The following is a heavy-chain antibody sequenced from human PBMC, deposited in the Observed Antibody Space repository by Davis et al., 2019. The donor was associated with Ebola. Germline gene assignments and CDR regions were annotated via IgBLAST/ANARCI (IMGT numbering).Heavy chain of an antibody. CDR2: IIPIFGTA. CDR3: ARGYCSGGSCYPMNYYYGMDV. Sequence: SVKVSCKASGGTFSSYAISWVRQAPGQGLEWMGGIIPIFGTANYAQKFQGRVTITADESTSTAYMELSSLRSEDTAVYYCARGYCSGGSCYPMNYYYGMDVWGQGTTVTVSS. CDR1: GGTFSSYA. J-gene: IGHJ6*02. D-gene: IGHD2-15*01. V-gene: IGHV1-69*13.